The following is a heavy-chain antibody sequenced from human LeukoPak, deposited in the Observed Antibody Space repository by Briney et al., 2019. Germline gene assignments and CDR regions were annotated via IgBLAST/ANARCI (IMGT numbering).Heavy chain of an antibody. CDR2: IHYSGST. J-gene: IGHJ5*02. Sequence: SQTLSLTCTVSGGSISSGGYYWSWIRQHPGKGLEWIGYIHYSGSTYYNPSLKGRVTISVDTSKNQFSLKLSSVTAADTAVYFCARGRYSGYPNNWFDPWGQGTLVTVSS. CDR1: GGSISSGGYY. D-gene: IGHD5-12*01. CDR3: ARGRYSGYPNNWFDP. V-gene: IGHV4-31*03.